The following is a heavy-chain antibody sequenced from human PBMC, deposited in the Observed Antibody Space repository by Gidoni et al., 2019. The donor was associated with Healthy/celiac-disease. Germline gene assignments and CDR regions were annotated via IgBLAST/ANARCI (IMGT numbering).Heavy chain of an antibody. D-gene: IGHD3-3*01. Sequence: QVQLVQSGAEVKKPGASVKVSCKASGYTFTSYAMHWVRQAPGKRLEWMGWINAGNGNTKYSQKFQGRVTITRDTSASTAYMELSSLRSEDTAVYYCARSWGDFWSGYFDYWGQGTLVTVSS. J-gene: IGHJ4*02. CDR1: GYTFTSYA. CDR2: INAGNGNT. CDR3: ARSWGDFWSGYFDY. V-gene: IGHV1-3*01.